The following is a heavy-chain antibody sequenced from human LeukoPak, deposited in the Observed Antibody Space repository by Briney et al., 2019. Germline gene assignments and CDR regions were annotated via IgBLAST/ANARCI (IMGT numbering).Heavy chain of an antibody. CDR2: ISTDSLTI. Sequence: GGSLRLSCAASGFTFSSHAMNWVRQAPGKGLEWIWSISTDSLTIKYADFVSGQFTISRYNAEHLLFLQMNSLRAEDTAVYYCAKDPYYYDSSGKGRDWFDPWGQGTLVTVSS. J-gene: IGHJ5*02. CDR1: GFTFSSHA. D-gene: IGHD3-22*01. CDR3: AKDPYYYDSSGKGRDWFDP. V-gene: IGHV3-48*04.